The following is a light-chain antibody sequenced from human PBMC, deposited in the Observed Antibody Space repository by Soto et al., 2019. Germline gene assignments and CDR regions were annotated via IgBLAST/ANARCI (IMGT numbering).Light chain of an antibody. J-gene: IGKJ1*01. V-gene: IGKV3-20*01. CDR2: GAS. Sequence: EIVLTQSPGTLSLSPGKRATLSXRASQSVSSSYLAWYQQKPGQAPRLLIYGASSRATGIPDRFSGSGSGTDFTLTISRLEPEDFAVYYCQQYGSSPETFGQGTKVDIK. CDR3: QQYGSSPET. CDR1: QSVSSSY.